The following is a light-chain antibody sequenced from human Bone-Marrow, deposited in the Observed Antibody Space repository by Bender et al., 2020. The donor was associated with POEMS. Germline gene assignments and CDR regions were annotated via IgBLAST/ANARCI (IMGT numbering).Light chain of an antibody. CDR2: EVI. CDR3: ASWDVSLSGWV. Sequence: QSALTQPPSASGSPGQSVTISCTGTSSDVGAYNYVSWYQQHPGKAPKLIIYEVIKRPSGVPDRFSGSKSGTSASLAISGLRPEDEADYYCASWDVSLSGWVFGGGTKVTVL. CDR1: SSDVGAYNY. J-gene: IGLJ3*02. V-gene: IGLV2-8*01.